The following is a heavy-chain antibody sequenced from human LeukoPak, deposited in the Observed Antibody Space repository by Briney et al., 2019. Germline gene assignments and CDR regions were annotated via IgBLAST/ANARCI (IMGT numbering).Heavy chain of an antibody. CDR1: GFTFSSYA. CDR2: ISYDGSNK. V-gene: IGHV3-30-3*01. D-gene: IGHD6-19*01. J-gene: IGHJ4*02. CDR3: AGDFVSSGLDY. Sequence: GGSLRLSCAASGFTFSSYAMHWVRQAPGKGLEWVAVISYDGSNKYYADSVKGRFTISRDNSKNTLYLQMNSLRAEDTAVYYCAGDFVSSGLDYWGQGTLVTVSS.